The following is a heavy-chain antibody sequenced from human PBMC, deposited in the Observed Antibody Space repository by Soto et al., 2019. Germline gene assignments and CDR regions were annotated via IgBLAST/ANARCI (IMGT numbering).Heavy chain of an antibody. Sequence: GSLRLSCAASGFTFSSYEMNWVRQAPGKGLEWVSYISSSGSTIYYADSVKGRFTISRDNAKNSLYLQMNSLRAEDTAVYYCARYSGSYYDMSYYFDYWGQGTLVTVSS. J-gene: IGHJ4*02. CDR1: GFTFSSYE. V-gene: IGHV3-48*03. CDR3: ARYSGSYYDMSYYFDY. CDR2: ISSSGSTI. D-gene: IGHD1-26*01.